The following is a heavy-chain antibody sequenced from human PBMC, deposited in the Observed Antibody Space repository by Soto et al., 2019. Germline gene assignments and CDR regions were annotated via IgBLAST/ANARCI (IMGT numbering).Heavy chain of an antibody. Sequence: GGSLRLSCAASGFTLSSYAMSWVRQAPGKGLEWVSAISGSGGSTYYADSVKGRFTISRDNSKNTLYLQMNSLRAEDTAVYYCAKAPSTGYYLNWFDPLGQGTLVTVSS. CDR2: ISGSGGST. CDR1: GFTLSSYA. CDR3: AKAPSTGYYLNWFDP. V-gene: IGHV3-23*01. J-gene: IGHJ5*02. D-gene: IGHD3-10*01.